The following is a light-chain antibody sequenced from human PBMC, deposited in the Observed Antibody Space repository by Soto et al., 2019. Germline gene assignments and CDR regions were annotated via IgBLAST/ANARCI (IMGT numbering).Light chain of an antibody. Sequence: DVVMTQSPDSLAVSLGERATINCKSSQSLLNSSNNKNYLAWYQQKPGQSPELLIYWASTRESGVPHRFSGSGSGTDFTVTISSLHAEEFAVYYCQQFYSTPYTFGQGTKLEIK. CDR3: QQFYSTPYT. V-gene: IGKV4-1*01. CDR1: QSLLNSSNNKNY. CDR2: WAS. J-gene: IGKJ2*01.